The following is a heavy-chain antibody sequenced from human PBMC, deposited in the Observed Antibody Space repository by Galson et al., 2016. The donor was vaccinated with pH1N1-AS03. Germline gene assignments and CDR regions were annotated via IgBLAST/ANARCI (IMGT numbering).Heavy chain of an antibody. CDR3: ARVGKYFDFWSGYSDFDY. CDR1: GYSISSGYY. CDR2: IYHSGGT. J-gene: IGHJ4*02. Sequence: SETLSLTCAVSGYSISSGYYWGWIRQPPGKGLEWIGSIYHSGGTYYNPSLMSRVTISVDASKNRFSLKVTSVTAADTAVYYCARVGKYFDFWSGYSDFDYWGQGTLVTVS. D-gene: IGHD3-3*01. V-gene: IGHV4-38-2*01.